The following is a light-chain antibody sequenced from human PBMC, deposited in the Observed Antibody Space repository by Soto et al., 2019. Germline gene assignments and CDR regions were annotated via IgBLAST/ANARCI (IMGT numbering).Light chain of an antibody. CDR2: EGS. CDR3: CSYAGSSTLGV. V-gene: IGLV2-23*01. CDR1: SSDVGSYNL. Sequence: ALTQPASVSGSPGQSITISCTGTSSDVGSYNLVSWYQQHPGKAPKLMIYEGSKRPSGVSNRFSGSKSGNTASLTISGLQAEDEADYYCCSYAGSSTLGVFGTGTKVTVL. J-gene: IGLJ1*01.